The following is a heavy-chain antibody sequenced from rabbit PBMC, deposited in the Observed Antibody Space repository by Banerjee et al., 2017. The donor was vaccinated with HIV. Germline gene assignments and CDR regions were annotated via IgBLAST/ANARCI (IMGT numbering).Heavy chain of an antibody. D-gene: IGHD1-1*01. CDR3: ARDGSPNGYYMGL. J-gene: IGHJ6*01. Sequence: QSLEESGGDLVKPGASLTLTCTASGFSFSSSYYMCWVRQAPGKGLEWIACIYAGSSGSAYYASWAKGRFTISKTSSTTVTLQMTSLTAADTATYFCARDGSPNGYYMGLWGPGTLVT. CDR1: GFSFSSSYY. CDR2: IYAGSSGSA. V-gene: IGHV1S40*01.